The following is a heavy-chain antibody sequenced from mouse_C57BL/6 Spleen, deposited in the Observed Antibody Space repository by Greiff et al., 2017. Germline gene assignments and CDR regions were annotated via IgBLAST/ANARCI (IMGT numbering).Heavy chain of an antibody. CDR2: IWSGGST. CDR1: GFSLTSYG. CDR3: ARKGDDYGGYFDV. J-gene: IGHJ1*03. D-gene: IGHD1-1*01. V-gene: IGHV2-2*01. Sequence: QVQLKESGPGLVQPSQSLSITCTVSGFSLTSYGVHWVGQSPGKGLEWLGVIWSGGSTDYKAAFISRLSISKDNSKSQVFFKMNSLQADDTAIYYCARKGDDYGGYFDVWGTGTTVTVSS.